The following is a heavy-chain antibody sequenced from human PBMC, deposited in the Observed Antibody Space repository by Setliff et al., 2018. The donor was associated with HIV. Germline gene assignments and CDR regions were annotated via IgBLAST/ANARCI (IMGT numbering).Heavy chain of an antibody. CDR3: ARGVKDFWSGPIGWDSYYYLDV. CDR1: GYIFTSYD. Sequence: ASVKVSCKASGYIFTSYDVNWVRQAPGQGLEWMGWMDPNSGHTTYAQNFQGRVTITRDNSLSTAYMEVRSLTSEDTAVYFCARGVKDFWSGPIGWDSYYYLDVWGKGTTVTVSS. D-gene: IGHD3-3*01. CDR2: MDPNSGHT. V-gene: IGHV1-8*03. J-gene: IGHJ6*03.